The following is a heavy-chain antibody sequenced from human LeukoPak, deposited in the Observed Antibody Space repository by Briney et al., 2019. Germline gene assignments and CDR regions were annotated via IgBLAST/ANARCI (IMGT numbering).Heavy chain of an antibody. CDR2: IWYGGSNK. V-gene: IGHV3-33*08. D-gene: IGHD6-19*01. CDR1: GFTFSSYG. J-gene: IGHJ4*02. CDR3: ARDFTVAGIGC. Sequence: PGGSLRLSCAASGFTFSSYGMHWVRQAPGKGLEWVAVIWYGGSNKYYADSVKGRFTISRDNSKNTLYLQMNSLRAEDTAVYYCARDFTVAGIGCWGQGTLVTVSS.